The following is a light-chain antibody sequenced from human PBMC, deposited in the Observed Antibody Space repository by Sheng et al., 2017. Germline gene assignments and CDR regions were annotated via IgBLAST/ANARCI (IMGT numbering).Light chain of an antibody. J-gene: IGKJ4*01. V-gene: IGKV1-9*01. CDR3: HQIYLFPLS. Sequence: DIQLTQSPSFLSASVGDRVTITCRASQDISSYLAWYQQTPGKAPKLLIYGASTLQSVVPSRFSGSGSGTEFTLTVSSMQPEDFATYYCHQIYLFPLSFGGGTKV. CDR1: QDISSY. CDR2: GAS.